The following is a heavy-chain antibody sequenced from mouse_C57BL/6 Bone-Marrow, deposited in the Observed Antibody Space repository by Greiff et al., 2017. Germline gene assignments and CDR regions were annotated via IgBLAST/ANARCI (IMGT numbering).Heavy chain of an antibody. CDR1: GYTFTSYW. J-gene: IGHJ3*01. D-gene: IGHD2-2*01. Sequence: QVQLKQPGAELVKPGASVKLSCKASGYTFTSYWMHWVKQRPGQGLEWIGMIHPNSGSTNYNEKFKSKATLTVDKSSSTAYMQLSSLTSEDSAVYYCARSGYGYDVAYCGQGTLVTVSA. CDR2: IHPNSGST. CDR3: ARSGYGYDVAY. V-gene: IGHV1-64*01.